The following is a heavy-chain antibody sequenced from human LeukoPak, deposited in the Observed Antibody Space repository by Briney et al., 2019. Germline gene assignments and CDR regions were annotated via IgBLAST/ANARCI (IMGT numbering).Heavy chain of an antibody. CDR1: GFTVSSNY. D-gene: IGHD4-17*01. CDR2: IYSGGST. Sequence: PGGSLKLSCAASGFTVSSNYMSWVRQAPGKGLEWVSVIYSGGSTYYADSVKGRFTISRDNSKNTLYLQMNSLRAEDTAVYYCARGIPYGDYELDHFDYWGQGTLVTVSS. J-gene: IGHJ4*02. V-gene: IGHV3-53*01. CDR3: ARGIPYGDYELDHFDY.